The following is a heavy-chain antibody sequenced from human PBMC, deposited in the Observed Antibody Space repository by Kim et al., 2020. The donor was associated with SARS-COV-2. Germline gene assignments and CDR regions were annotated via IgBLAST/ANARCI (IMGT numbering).Heavy chain of an antibody. V-gene: IGHV3-53*01. CDR3: ARDARGLSGVDSVRDAFDI. CDR2: VYSDGST. J-gene: IGHJ3*02. D-gene: IGHD2-2*03. CDR1: DFTVSRNY. Sequence: GGSLRLSCAASDFTVSRNYMSWVRQAPGKGLEWVSVVYSDGSTSYADSVKGRFTISRDNSKNMLYLQMNSLRAEDTAVYYCARDARGLSGVDSVRDAFDIWGQGTMVTVSS.